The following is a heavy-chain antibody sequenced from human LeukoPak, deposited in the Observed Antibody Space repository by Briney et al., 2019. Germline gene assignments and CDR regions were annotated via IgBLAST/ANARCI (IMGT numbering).Heavy chain of an antibody. D-gene: IGHD3-22*01. V-gene: IGHV3-74*01. CDR3: AREYDSSGYYNWFDP. J-gene: IGHJ5*02. CDR1: GFTFSSYW. Sequence: GGSLRLSCAASGFTFSSYWVHGVRHAPGKGLVWVSRINSVGSRTSYADSVKGRFTISRDNAKNTLYLQMNSLKAEDTAVYYCAREYDSSGYYNWFDPWGQGTLVTVSS. CDR2: INSVGSRT.